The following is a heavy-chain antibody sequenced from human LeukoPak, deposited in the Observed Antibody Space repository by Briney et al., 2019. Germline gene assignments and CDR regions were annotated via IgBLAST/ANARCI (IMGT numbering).Heavy chain of an antibody. Sequence: GGSLRLSCAASGFTFSSYSMNWVRQAPGKGLEWVSSISSSTNYIYYADSVRGRFTISRDNAKNSLYLQMNSLRAEDTAVYYCARDKSGDYYFDYWGQGTPVTVSS. V-gene: IGHV3-21*01. J-gene: IGHJ4*02. CDR3: ARDKSGDYYFDY. D-gene: IGHD2-21*02. CDR1: GFTFSSYS. CDR2: ISSSTNYI.